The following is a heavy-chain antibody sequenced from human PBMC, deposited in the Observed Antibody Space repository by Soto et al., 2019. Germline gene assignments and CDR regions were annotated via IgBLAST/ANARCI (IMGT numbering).Heavy chain of an antibody. CDR3: ANFPSYSYGDYAPVSIDV. Sequence: GGSLRLSCTASGFTFDDFAMHWVRQVPGKGLEWVSGITWNSGTIGYAASVKGRFTISRDNAKKSLFLQMGDLRVEDTALYYCANFPSYSYGDYAPVSIDVWGQGTQVTVSS. CDR2: ITWNSGTI. V-gene: IGHV3-9*01. D-gene: IGHD4-17*01. CDR1: GFTFDDFA. J-gene: IGHJ3*01.